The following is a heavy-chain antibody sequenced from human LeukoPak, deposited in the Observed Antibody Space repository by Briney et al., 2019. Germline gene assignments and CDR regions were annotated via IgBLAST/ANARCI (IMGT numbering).Heavy chain of an antibody. CDR1: GFTFSSYS. CDR2: ISSSSSYI. D-gene: IGHD6-13*01. CDR3: VRWRKSSSWFYDY. V-gene: IGHV3-21*01. Sequence: GGSLRLSCAASGFTFSSYSMNWVRQAPGKGLEWVSSISSSSSYIYYADSVKGRFTISRDNAKNSLYQQMNSLRAEDTAVYYCVRWRKSSSWFYDYWGQGALVTVSS. J-gene: IGHJ4*02.